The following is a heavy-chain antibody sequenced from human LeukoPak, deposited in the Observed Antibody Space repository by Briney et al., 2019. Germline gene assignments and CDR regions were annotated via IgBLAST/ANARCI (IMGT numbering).Heavy chain of an antibody. Sequence: GASVKVSCKVSGYTLTELSMHWVRQAPGKGLEWMGGFDPEDGETIYAQKFQGRVTMTEDTSTDTAYMELSSLRSEDTAVYYCATVEGIVVVPAARRDYYYGMDVWGQGTTVTVFS. J-gene: IGHJ6*02. V-gene: IGHV1-24*01. CDR3: ATVEGIVVVPAARRDYYYGMDV. CDR1: GYTLTELS. CDR2: FDPEDGET. D-gene: IGHD2-2*01.